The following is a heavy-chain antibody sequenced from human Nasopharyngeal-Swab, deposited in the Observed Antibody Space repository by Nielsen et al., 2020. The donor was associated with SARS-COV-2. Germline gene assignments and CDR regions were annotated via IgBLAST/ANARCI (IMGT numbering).Heavy chain of an antibody. CDR1: GYSFSTYW. D-gene: IGHD3-9*01. CDR2: IYPGDSDT. V-gene: IGHV5-51*01. J-gene: IGHJ6*03. CDR3: ARLRFNWLLGYYYYYMDV. Sequence: GESLKISCRGSGYSFSTYWIAWVRQMPGKGLEWMGVIYPGDSDTRYSPSFQGRVTISAAQAINTAYLQWDSLQASDTAIYYCARLRFNWLLGYYYYYMDVWGTGTTVTVPS.